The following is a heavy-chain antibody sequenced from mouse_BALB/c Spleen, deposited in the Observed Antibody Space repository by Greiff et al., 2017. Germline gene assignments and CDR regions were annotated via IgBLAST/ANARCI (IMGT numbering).Heavy chain of an antibody. V-gene: IGHV5-6-5*01. CDR3: ASGIYYDYDPFAY. Sequence: DVQLVESGGGLVQPGGSRKLSCAASGFTFSSYAMSWVRQTPEKRLEWVASISSGGSTYYPDSVKGRFTISRDNARNILYLQMSSLRSEDTAMYYCASGIYYDYDPFAYWGQGTLVTVSA. CDR1: GFTFSSYA. CDR2: ISSGGST. J-gene: IGHJ3*01. D-gene: IGHD2-4*01.